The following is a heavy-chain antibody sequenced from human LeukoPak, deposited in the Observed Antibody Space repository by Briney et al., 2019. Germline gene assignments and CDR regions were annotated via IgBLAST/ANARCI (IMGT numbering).Heavy chain of an antibody. J-gene: IGHJ4*02. CDR2: ISWNSGSI. CDR1: GFTFDDYA. Sequence: GRSLRLSCAASGFTFDDYAMHWVRQAPGKGLEWVSGISWNSGSIGYADSVKGRFTISRDNAKNSLYLQMNSLRAEDTALYHCAKGGYCSSTSCYFDYWGQGTLVTVSS. V-gene: IGHV3-9*01. D-gene: IGHD2-2*01. CDR3: AKGGYCSSTSCYFDY.